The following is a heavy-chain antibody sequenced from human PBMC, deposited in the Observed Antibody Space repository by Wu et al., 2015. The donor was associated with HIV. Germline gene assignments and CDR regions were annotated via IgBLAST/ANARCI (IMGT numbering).Heavy chain of an antibody. CDR1: GYTFTDYY. CDR3: ARNTGSVATSLYSLGV. Sequence: QVQLVQSGAEVKKPGASVKVSCQASGYTFTDYYIHWLRQAPGQGLEWMGWINPNSGGTNYAQKFHGRVTLTRDTSIGTAYMELSSLRSEDTAVYYCARNTGSVATSLYSLGVWGQGTTVTVSS. J-gene: IGHJ6*02. V-gene: IGHV1-2*02. D-gene: IGHD6-19*01. CDR2: INPNSGGT.